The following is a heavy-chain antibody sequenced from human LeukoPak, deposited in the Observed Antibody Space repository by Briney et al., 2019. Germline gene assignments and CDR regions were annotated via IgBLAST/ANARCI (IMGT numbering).Heavy chain of an antibody. CDR2: ISGSGDAT. CDR3: AKSGCDSDGCKLLNY. J-gene: IGHJ4*02. Sequence: GGSLRLSYAVSGFIFSNYAMSWVRQAPGKGLEWVSSISGSGDATKYADSVMGRFTISRDNSKNTLSLQMNSLRAEDTAVYYCAKSGCDSDGCKLLNYWGQGTLVTASS. D-gene: IGHD5-24*01. V-gene: IGHV3-23*01. CDR1: GFIFSNYA.